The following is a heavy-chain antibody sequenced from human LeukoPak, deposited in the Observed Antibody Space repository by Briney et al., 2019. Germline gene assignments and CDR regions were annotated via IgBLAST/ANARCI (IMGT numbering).Heavy chain of an antibody. D-gene: IGHD6-19*01. V-gene: IGHV4-59*01. CDR2: IYYSGST. CDR3: ARVRRLSAVAVAGPLDY. Sequence: SETLSLTCTVSGGSISSYYWSWIRQPPGKGLEWIGYIYYSGSTNYNPSLKSRVTISVDTSKNQFSLKLSSVTAADTAVYYCARVRRLSAVAVAGPLDYWGKGTLVTVSS. CDR1: GGSISSYY. J-gene: IGHJ4*02.